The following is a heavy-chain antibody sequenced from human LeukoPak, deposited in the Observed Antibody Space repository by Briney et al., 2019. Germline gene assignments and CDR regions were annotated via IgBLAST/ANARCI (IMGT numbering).Heavy chain of an antibody. D-gene: IGHD6-19*01. Sequence: ASVKVSCKASGYTFTSYDINWVRQATGQGLEWMGWMNPNGGNTGYAQKFQGRVTMTRNTSISTAYMELSSLRSEDTAVYYCARLAVAGYYFDYWGQGTLVTVSS. V-gene: IGHV1-8*01. J-gene: IGHJ4*02. CDR3: ARLAVAGYYFDY. CDR2: MNPNGGNT. CDR1: GYTFTSYD.